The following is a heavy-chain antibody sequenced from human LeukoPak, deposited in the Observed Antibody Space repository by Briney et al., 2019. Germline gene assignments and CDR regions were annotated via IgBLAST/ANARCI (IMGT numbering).Heavy chain of an antibody. CDR1: GGSISSGSYY. D-gene: IGHD3-22*01. V-gene: IGHV4-61*09. CDR3: ARESGLDYDSSGYYYHPGAFDI. CDR2: IYTSGST. J-gene: IGHJ3*02. Sequence: SQTLSLTCTVSGGSISSGSYYWSWIRQPAGKGLEWIGHIYTSGSTNYNPSLKRRVTISVDTSKNQFSLKLSSVTAADTAVYYCARESGLDYDSSGYYYHPGAFDIWGQGTMVTVSS.